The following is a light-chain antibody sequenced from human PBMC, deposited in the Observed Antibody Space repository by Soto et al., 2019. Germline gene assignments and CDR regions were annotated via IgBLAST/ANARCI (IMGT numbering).Light chain of an antibody. Sequence: EIVLTQSPGSLSLSPGERATLSCRASQSVSSSYLAWYQQKPGQAPRLLIYGASSRATGIPERFSGSGSGTDFTLTISRLDPEDFAVYYCQQYGSSLLTFGGGTKVDIK. CDR1: QSVSSSY. V-gene: IGKV3-20*01. CDR3: QQYGSSLLT. J-gene: IGKJ4*01. CDR2: GAS.